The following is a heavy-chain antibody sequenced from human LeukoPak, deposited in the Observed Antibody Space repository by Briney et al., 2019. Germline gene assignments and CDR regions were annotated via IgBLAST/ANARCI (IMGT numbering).Heavy chain of an antibody. CDR1: GLTFSSFA. D-gene: IGHD3-22*01. Sequence: PGGSLRLSCAASGLTFSSFAMSWVRQAPGKGLEWVSVVSGSGGSTYYADSVKGRFTISRDNSQNTLYLQMNSLRAEDTAVYYCAKDWAGSDRRYYFDNWSQGTLVTVSS. CDR3: AKDWAGSDRRYYFDN. J-gene: IGHJ4*02. V-gene: IGHV3-23*01. CDR2: VSGSGGST.